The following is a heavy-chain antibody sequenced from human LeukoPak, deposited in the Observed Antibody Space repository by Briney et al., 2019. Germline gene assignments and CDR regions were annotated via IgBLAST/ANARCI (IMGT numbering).Heavy chain of an antibody. CDR3: AKDRWRNSWFDF. Sequence: GRSLRLSCAASGFTFSSYDMDWVRQAPGKGLEWVAVVSYDGSNKYYANSVKGRFTISRDNSKNTLYLQMNSLRVEDTAVYYCAKDRWRNSWFDFWGQGTLVTVSS. CDR2: VSYDGSNK. V-gene: IGHV3-30*18. J-gene: IGHJ5*01. CDR1: GFTFSSYD. D-gene: IGHD3-16*02.